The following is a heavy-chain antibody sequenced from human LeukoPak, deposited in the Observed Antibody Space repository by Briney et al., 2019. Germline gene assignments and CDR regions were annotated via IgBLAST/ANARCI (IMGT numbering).Heavy chain of an antibody. CDR1: GFTFSSYA. CDR3: VKKLPPYDSSGNDAFDI. Sequence: PGGSLRLSCSASGFTFSSYAMHWVRQAPGKGLEYVSAISSNGGSTYYADSVKGRFTISRDNSKNTLYLQMSSLRAEDTAVYYLVKKLPPYDSSGNDAFDIWGQGTMVTVSS. J-gene: IGHJ3*02. V-gene: IGHV3-64D*09. D-gene: IGHD3-22*01. CDR2: ISSNGGST.